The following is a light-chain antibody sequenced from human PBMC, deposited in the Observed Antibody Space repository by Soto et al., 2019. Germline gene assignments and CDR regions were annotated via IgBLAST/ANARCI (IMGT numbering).Light chain of an antibody. CDR1: QSVLHSSNNKNY. J-gene: IGKJ4*01. CDR3: QQYYTTPLT. Sequence: DIVMTQSPDSLAVSLGERATINCKSSQSVLHSSNNKNYLAWYQQKPGQPPNLLVYWASTRQTGVPDRFSGSGSGADFTLTISALQAEDVAVYFCQQYYTTPLTFGGGTKVEIK. CDR2: WAS. V-gene: IGKV4-1*01.